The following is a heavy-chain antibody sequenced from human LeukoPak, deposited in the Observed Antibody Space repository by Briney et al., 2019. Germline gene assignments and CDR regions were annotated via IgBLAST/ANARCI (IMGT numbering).Heavy chain of an antibody. CDR3: ARGGGIQLWLPFDY. Sequence: GGPLNLSWAASGFTFSSYAMNWGRQAPGKGLWWVAVISYDGCDKYYPDSVKGRFTISRDKSKNTLYLQMNSVRAEDTAVYYCARGGGIQLWLPFDYWGQGTLVTVSS. CDR2: ISYDGCDK. V-gene: IGHV3-30-3*01. CDR1: GFTFSSYA. J-gene: IGHJ4*02. D-gene: IGHD5-18*01.